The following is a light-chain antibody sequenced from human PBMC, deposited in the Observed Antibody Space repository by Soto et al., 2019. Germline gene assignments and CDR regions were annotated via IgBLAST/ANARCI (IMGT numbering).Light chain of an antibody. CDR1: QTVRNNY. CDR2: DAS. J-gene: IGKJ4*01. V-gene: IGKV3-20*01. Sequence: EVALTQCPASVSLSRVERASLSCRASQTVRNNYLACYQQKPGQAPRLLIYDASSRATGIPDRFSGGWSGTDFTLTISRLEPEDFAVYYCQQFRSYPLPFGGGTRV. CDR3: QQFRSYPLP.